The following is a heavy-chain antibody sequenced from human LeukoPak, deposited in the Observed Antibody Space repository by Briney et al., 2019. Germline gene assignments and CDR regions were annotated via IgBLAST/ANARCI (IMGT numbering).Heavy chain of an antibody. D-gene: IGHD2-2*01. J-gene: IGHJ3*02. CDR3: AKDLPPAAIPPRPAFDI. CDR1: GFTFSSYG. CDR2: IRYDGSNK. Sequence: QPGGSLRLSCAASGFTFSSYGMRWVRQAPGKGLEWVAFIRYDGSNKYYADSVKGRFTISRDNSKNTLYLQMNSLRAEDTAVYYCAKDLPPAAIPPRPAFDIWGQGTMVTVSS. V-gene: IGHV3-30*02.